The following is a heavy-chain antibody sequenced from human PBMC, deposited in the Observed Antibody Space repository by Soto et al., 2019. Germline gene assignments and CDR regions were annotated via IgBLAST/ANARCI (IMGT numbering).Heavy chain of an antibody. CDR1: GFTFINYA. CDR2: ISSRGDTT. D-gene: IGHD4-17*01. Sequence: GGSLRLSCAASGFTFINYAMSWVRQAPGKGLEWVSSISSRGDTTYYADSVRGRFTISKDPSKDTLYLQMNSLRAEDTALYFCAKDSHYGDFLPFDYWGQGTLVTVSS. CDR3: AKDSHYGDFLPFDY. J-gene: IGHJ4*02. V-gene: IGHV3-23*01.